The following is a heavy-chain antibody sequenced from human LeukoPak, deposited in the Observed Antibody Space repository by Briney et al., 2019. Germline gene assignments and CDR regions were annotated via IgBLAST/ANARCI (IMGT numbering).Heavy chain of an antibody. V-gene: IGHV3-23*01. D-gene: IGHD2-2*02. J-gene: IGHJ4*02. CDR3: AKARSGSTTSCYNY. CDR1: GFTFSTYA. Sequence: GGSLRLSCAASGFTFSTYAMSWVRQAPGKGLEWVAAISDSGDTTHYADSVKGRFTISRDNSKNTLYLQMNSLRAEDTAVYYCAKARSGSTTSCYNYWGQGILATVSS. CDR2: ISDSGDTT.